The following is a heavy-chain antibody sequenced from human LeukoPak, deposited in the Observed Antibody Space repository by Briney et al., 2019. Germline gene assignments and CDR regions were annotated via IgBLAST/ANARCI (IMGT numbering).Heavy chain of an antibody. CDR2: INPSGGST. CDR1: GYTFTSYY. Sequence: ASVKVSCKASGYTFTSYYMHWVRQAPGQGLEWMGIINPSGGSTSYAQKFQGRVTMTRDTSTSTAYMELSRLRSDDTAVYYCASTYYYDSSGYYESGRGYWGQGTLVTVSS. J-gene: IGHJ4*02. D-gene: IGHD3-22*01. CDR3: ASTYYYDSSGYYESGRGY. V-gene: IGHV1-46*01.